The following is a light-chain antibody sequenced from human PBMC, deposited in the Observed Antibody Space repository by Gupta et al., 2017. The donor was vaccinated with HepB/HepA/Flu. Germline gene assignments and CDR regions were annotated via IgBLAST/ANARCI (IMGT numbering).Light chain of an antibody. Sequence: SVLSLAPSASGAPGQRVTMSCSGSRSNIGSKTVSWYQHHPGTAPRILMSNNNQRPSGVPDRCSGSKSGSTASLAISWVQSDDEADYYCARWDVSLNGVIFGGGTKLTVL. J-gene: IGLJ2*01. CDR3: ARWDVSLNGVI. CDR2: NNN. V-gene: IGLV1-44*01. CDR1: RSNIGSKT.